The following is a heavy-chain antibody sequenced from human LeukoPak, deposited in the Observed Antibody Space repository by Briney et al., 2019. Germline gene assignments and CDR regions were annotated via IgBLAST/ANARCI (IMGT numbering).Heavy chain of an antibody. CDR2: IYTSGST. Sequence: PSQTLSLTCTVSGGSISSGSYYWSWIRQPAGKGLEWIGRIYTSGSTNYNPSLKSRVTISVDTTKNQFSLTLSYVTAADTAVYYCARSGSYSLNWFDPWGQGTLVTVSS. D-gene: IGHD1-26*01. J-gene: IGHJ5*02. CDR1: GGSISSGSYY. CDR3: ARSGSYSLNWFDP. V-gene: IGHV4-61*02.